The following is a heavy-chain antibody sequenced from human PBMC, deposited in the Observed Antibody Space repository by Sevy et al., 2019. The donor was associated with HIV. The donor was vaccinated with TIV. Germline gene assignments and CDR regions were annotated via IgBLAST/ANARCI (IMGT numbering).Heavy chain of an antibody. Sequence: SETLSLTCAVSGYSISSGYYWGWIRQPPGKGLEWIGSIYHSGSTYYNPSLKSRVTISVDTSKNQFSLKLSSVTAADTAVYYCARLTGHVNWNYIEYWGQGTLVTVSS. V-gene: IGHV4-38-2*01. CDR2: IYHSGST. D-gene: IGHD1-20*01. J-gene: IGHJ4*02. CDR3: ARLTGHVNWNYIEY. CDR1: GYSISSGYY.